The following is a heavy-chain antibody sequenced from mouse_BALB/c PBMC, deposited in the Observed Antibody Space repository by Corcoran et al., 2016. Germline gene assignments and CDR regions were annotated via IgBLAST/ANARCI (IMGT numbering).Heavy chain of an antibody. V-gene: IGHV1S136*01. CDR3: ARDEEALGLWFAY. Sequence: EVQLQQSGPELVKPGASVKMSCKASGYTFTSYVMHWVKQKPGQGLEWIGYINPYNDGTKYNEKFKGKATLTSDKSSSTAYMELSSLTSEDSAVYYCARDEEALGLWFAYWGQGTLVTVSA. D-gene: IGHD3-1*01. CDR2: INPYNDGT. CDR1: GYTFTSYV. J-gene: IGHJ3*01.